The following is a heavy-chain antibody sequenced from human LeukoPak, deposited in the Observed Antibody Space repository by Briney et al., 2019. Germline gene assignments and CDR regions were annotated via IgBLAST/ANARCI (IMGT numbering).Heavy chain of an antibody. CDR2: IWSDGSNR. Sequence: GGSLRLSCAATGFTFNHYGMHWVRQAPGKGLEWVAVIWSDGSNRYYADSVKGRFTISTADSRNTVYLQMNTLSPQDTGMYYCARDAQRGFDYSNSLRYWGQGTPVTVST. J-gene: IGHJ4*02. CDR1: GFTFNHYG. V-gene: IGHV3-33*01. CDR3: ARDAQRGFDYSNSLRY. D-gene: IGHD4-11*01.